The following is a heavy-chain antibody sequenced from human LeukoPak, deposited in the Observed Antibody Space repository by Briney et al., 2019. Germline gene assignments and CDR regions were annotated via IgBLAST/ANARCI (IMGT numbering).Heavy chain of an antibody. J-gene: IGHJ4*02. CDR1: GFTVNSNY. CDR3: ARLTADGRLYFVD. V-gene: IGHV3-53*01. D-gene: IGHD6-13*01. CDR2: LYNTGNT. Sequence: PGGSLRLSCAASGFTVNSNYLSWVRQAPGKGLEWVSTLYNTGNTYYASSVKGRFSISRDNSKNTLFLQMNSLRAEDTAVYYCARLTADGRLYFVDWGPGTLATVSS.